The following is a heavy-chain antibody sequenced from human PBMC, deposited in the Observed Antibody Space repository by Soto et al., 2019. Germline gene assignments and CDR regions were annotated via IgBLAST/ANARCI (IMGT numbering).Heavy chain of an antibody. Sequence: EVQLVESGGGLVQPGGSLRLSCAASGFTFSDYDMHWVRQASGKGLEWVSAIGSAGDTYYPGSVKGRFTISRENAKNSLYLQINSLRVEDTAVYYCARASRPAVAAFDPWGQGTLVTVSS. D-gene: IGHD6-19*01. V-gene: IGHV3-13*01. CDR1: GFTFSDYD. CDR2: IGSAGDT. CDR3: ARASRPAVAAFDP. J-gene: IGHJ5*02.